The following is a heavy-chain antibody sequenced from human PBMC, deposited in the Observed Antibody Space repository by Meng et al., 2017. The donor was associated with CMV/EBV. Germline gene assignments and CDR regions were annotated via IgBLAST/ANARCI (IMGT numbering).Heavy chain of an antibody. CDR1: GFTFGDYA. CDR3: TRDFEVGATEEY. J-gene: IGHJ4*02. V-gene: IGHV3-49*04. D-gene: IGHD1-26*01. Sequence: GGSLRLSCTASGFTFGDYAMSWVRQAPGKGLEWVGFIRSKAYGGTTEYAASVKGRFTISRDESKSIAYLQMNSLKTEDTAVYYCTRDFEVGATEEYWGQGTLVTVSS. CDR2: IRSKAYGGTT.